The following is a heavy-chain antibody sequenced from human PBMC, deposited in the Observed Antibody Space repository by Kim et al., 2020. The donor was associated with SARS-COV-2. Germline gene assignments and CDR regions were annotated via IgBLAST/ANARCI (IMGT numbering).Heavy chain of an antibody. V-gene: IGHV4-30-2*01. D-gene: IGHD5-18*01. J-gene: IGHJ4*02. CDR3: ARAGGEYSYGPGYYFDY. Sequence: LKGRVTISVDRSKNQFSLKLSSVTAADTAVYYCARAGGEYSYGPGYYFDYWGQGTLVTVSS.